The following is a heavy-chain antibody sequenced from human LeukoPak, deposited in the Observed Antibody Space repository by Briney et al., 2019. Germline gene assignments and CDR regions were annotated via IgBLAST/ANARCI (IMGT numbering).Heavy chain of an antibody. CDR3: ARLYKAVAGTSSVVY. CDR1: GFAFSSYW. Sequence: GGSLRLSCAASGFAFSSYWMSWVRQAPGKGLEWVANIKQDGSEKYYADSVKGRFTISRDNAKNSLYLQMNSLRAEDTAVYYCARLYKAVAGTSSVVYWGQGALVTVSS. J-gene: IGHJ4*02. D-gene: IGHD6-19*01. CDR2: IKQDGSEK. V-gene: IGHV3-7*01.